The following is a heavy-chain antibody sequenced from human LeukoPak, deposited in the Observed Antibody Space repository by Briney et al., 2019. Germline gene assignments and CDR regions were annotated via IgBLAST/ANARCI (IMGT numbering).Heavy chain of an antibody. CDR2: ISSSSSTI. J-gene: IGHJ4*02. CDR3: ARDLTLGY. V-gene: IGHV3-48*01. Sequence: GGSLRLSCLASGFTFSSYSMNWVRPAPGKGLEWVSYISSSSSTIYYADSVKGRFTISRDNAENSLYLQMNSLRAEDTSVYYCARDLTLGYWGQGTLVTVSS. CDR1: GFTFSSYS.